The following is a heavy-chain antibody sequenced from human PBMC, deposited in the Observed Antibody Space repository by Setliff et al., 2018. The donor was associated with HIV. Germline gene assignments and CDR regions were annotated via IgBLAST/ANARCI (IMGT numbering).Heavy chain of an antibody. CDR2: IYVGGSV. Sequence: PSETLSLTCTVSGGSMNSDSYSWTWLRQPAGKGPELIGHIYVGGSVIYNPSVASRVTISMVPSKNQFSLDLSSVTAADTAKYYCARAKTIGVSAVFFDPWGQGRPVTVSS. J-gene: IGHJ5*02. CDR3: ARAKTIGVSAVFFDP. D-gene: IGHD3-3*01. V-gene: IGHV4-61*09. CDR1: GGSMNSDSYS.